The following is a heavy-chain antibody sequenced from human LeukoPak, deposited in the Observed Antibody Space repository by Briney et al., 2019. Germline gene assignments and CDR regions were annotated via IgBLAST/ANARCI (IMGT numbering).Heavy chain of an antibody. Sequence: PSETLSLTCTVSGGSISSGSYYWSWIRQPAGKGLEWIGRIYSSGSTKYNPSLMSRVTISVDTSKNQFSLKLSSVTAADTAVYYCARAYYDFWSGYFYYYYYMDVWGKGTTVTVSS. CDR1: GGSISSGSYY. J-gene: IGHJ6*03. V-gene: IGHV4-61*02. D-gene: IGHD3-3*01. CDR2: IYSSGST. CDR3: ARAYYDFWSGYFYYYYYMDV.